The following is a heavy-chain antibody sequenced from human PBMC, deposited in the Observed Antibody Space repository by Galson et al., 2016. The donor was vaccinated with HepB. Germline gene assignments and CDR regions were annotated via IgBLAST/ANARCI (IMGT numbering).Heavy chain of an antibody. CDR1: GGSFSGHL. CDR3: ARKEHGDLPHYYHGLDV. CDR2: INHSGAR. V-gene: IGHV4-34*01. J-gene: IGHJ6*04. D-gene: IGHD4-17*01. Sequence: SETLSLTCAVYGGSFSGHLWNWIRQPPGREPEWIGEINHSGARNYNPSLKSRVTISVDTSKNQFSLKLTSVTAADTAVYYGARKEHGDLPHYYHGLDVWDNGTTVTVSS.